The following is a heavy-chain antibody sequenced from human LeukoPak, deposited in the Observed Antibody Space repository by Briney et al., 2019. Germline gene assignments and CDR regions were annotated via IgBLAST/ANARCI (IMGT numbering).Heavy chain of an antibody. J-gene: IGHJ4*02. V-gene: IGHV3-23*01. Sequence: GGSLRLSCAASGFTFSSYAMGWVRQAPGKGLEWVSAITASGGNTYYADSVKGRFTISRDNSKNKLYLQVNSLRAEDTAVYYCAKGNGYSYGRYYFDYWGQGTLVTVSS. D-gene: IGHD5-18*01. CDR3: AKGNGYSYGRYYFDY. CDR2: ITASGGNT. CDR1: GFTFSSYA.